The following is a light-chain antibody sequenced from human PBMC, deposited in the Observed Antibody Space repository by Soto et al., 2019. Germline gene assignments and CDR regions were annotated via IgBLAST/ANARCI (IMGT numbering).Light chain of an antibody. V-gene: IGLV2-14*01. CDR1: SSDIGAYKY. CDR3: SSYTSSRTLV. Sequence: QSGLTQPASVSGSPGQSITISCTGTSSDIGAYKYVSWYQQHPDRAPKLMIYEVIHRPSGVSSRFSGSKSGKTASLTISGLQADDEADYYCSSYTSSRTLVFGGGTKLTVL. CDR2: EVI. J-gene: IGLJ2*01.